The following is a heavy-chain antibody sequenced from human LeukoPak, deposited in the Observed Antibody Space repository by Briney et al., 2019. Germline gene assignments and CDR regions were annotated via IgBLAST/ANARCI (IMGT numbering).Heavy chain of an antibody. V-gene: IGHV1-69*04. CDR1: GGTFSSYA. CDR2: IIPILGIA. D-gene: IGHD3-16*02. Sequence: GASVKVSCKASGGTFSSYAISWVRQAPGQGLEWMGRIIPILGIANYAQKFQGRVTITADKSTSTAYMELSSLRSEDTAVYYCARRGDYDYVWGSYRSLEDWGQGTLVTVSS. CDR3: ARRGDYDYVWGSYRSLED. J-gene: IGHJ4*02.